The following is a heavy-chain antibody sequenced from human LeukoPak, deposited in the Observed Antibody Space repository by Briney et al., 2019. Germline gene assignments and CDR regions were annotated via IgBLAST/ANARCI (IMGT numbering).Heavy chain of an antibody. CDR2: IYTSGST. V-gene: IGHV4-4*07. CDR3: AREIVGAPFFEY. J-gene: IGHJ4*02. Sequence: SETLSLTCTVSGGSISGYYWTWIRQPAGKGLEWIGRIYTSGSTNYSPSLKSRVTMSVVTSKNQFSLTLSSVTAADTAVYYCAREIVGAPFFEYWGQGTLVTVSS. D-gene: IGHD1-26*01. CDR1: GGSISGYY.